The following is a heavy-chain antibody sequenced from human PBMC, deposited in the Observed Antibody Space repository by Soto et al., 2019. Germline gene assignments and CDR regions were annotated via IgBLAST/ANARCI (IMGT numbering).Heavy chain of an antibody. J-gene: IGHJ6*02. Sequence: QVQLVQSGAEVKKPGSSVKVSCKASGGTFSSYAISWVRQAPGQGLEWMGGIVPISGTVSYAQNFQGSVTITAAESTATVYMELRSLRSEDTAVYYCARGVGRTVRGIKLYYYCAMDVWGQGTTVTVPS. D-gene: IGHD3-10*01. CDR2: IVPISGTV. V-gene: IGHV1-69*01. CDR1: GGTFSSYA. CDR3: ARGVGRTVRGIKLYYYCAMDV.